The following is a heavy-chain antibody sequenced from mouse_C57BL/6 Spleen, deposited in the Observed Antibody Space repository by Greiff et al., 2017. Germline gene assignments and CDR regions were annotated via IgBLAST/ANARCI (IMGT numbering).Heavy chain of an antibody. CDR1: GYTFTSYW. V-gene: IGHV1-5*01. CDR2: IYPGNSDT. CDR3: TRPDSSGYFDYFDY. J-gene: IGHJ2*01. Sequence: EVQLQQSGTVLARPGASVKMSCKTSGYTFTSYWMHWVKQRPGQGLEWIGAIYPGNSDTSYNQKFKGKAKLTAVTSASTAYMELSSLTNEDSAVYYCTRPDSSGYFDYFDYWGQGTTLTVSS. D-gene: IGHD3-2*02.